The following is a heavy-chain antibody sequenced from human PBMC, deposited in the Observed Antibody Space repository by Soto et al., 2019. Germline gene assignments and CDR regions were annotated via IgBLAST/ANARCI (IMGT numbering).Heavy chain of an antibody. CDR3: ARSGHSFGGVI. CDR2: IFYSGTA. CDR1: GASINNYY. D-gene: IGHD3-16*01. Sequence: PSETLSLPCTVSGASINNYYGYWIRQPPGKGLEYIGYIFYSGTADFNPSLRSRVTMSVDSSNNQFSLKLRSVTAADTAVYYCARSGHSFGGVIWGQGILVTVSS. V-gene: IGHV4-59*01. J-gene: IGHJ4*02.